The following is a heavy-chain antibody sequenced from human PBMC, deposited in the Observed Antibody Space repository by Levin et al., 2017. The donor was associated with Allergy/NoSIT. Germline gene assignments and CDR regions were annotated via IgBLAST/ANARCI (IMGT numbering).Heavy chain of an antibody. D-gene: IGHD2-21*01. CDR1: GFTFGDYA. CDR3: TRKSSALIANDY. CDR2: IRSKAYGGTT. V-gene: IGHV3-49*03. J-gene: IGHJ4*02. Sequence: GESLKISCTASGFTFGDYAMSWFRQAPGKGLEWVGFIRSKAYGGTTEYAASVKGRFTISRDDSKSIAYLQMNSLKTEDTAVYYCTRKSSALIANDYWGQGTLVTVSS.